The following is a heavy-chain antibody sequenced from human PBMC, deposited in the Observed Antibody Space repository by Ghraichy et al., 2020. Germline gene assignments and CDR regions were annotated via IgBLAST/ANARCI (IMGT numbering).Heavy chain of an antibody. CDR1: GFTFSNAW. CDR2: IKSNNNGGTP. CDR3: TLNPLGYCSDSTCYDWFDS. J-gene: IGHJ5*01. D-gene: IGHD2-2*01. Sequence: GGSLRLSCAASGFTFSNAWMSWVRQAPGKGLEWVGRIKSNNNGGTPDYAAPVKGRFIISRDDSENTLYLHMSSLQTDDTAVYYCTLNPLGYCSDSTCYDWFDSWGQGTPVTVSS. V-gene: IGHV3-15*01.